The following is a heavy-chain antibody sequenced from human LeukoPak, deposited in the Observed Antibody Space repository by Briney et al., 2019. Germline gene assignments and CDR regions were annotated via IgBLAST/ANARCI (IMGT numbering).Heavy chain of an antibody. V-gene: IGHV5-51*01. CDR2: IYPGDSDT. CDR3: YCRDGHNWVDY. J-gene: IGHJ4*02. Sequence: GESLKISCKGSGYSFTSYWIGGGRQMPGKGLEWMGIIYPGDSDTRYSPSFQGQVTISADKSISTAYLQWSSLKASDTAMYYCYCRDGHNWVDYWGQGTLVTVSS. CDR1: GYSFTSYW. D-gene: IGHD5-24*01.